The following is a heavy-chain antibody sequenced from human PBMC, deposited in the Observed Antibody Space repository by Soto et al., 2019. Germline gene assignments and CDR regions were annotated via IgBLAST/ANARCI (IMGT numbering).Heavy chain of an antibody. CDR1: GGSISSGGYS. J-gene: IGHJ4*02. CDR3: ARAIPNYYDSSGYYYFDY. Sequence: QLQLQESGSGLVKPSQTLSLTCAVSGGSISSGGYSWSWIRQPPGKGLEWIGYIYHSGSTYYNPYLKSRVTISVDRSKNQFSLKLSSVTAADTAVYYCARAIPNYYDSSGYYYFDYWGQGTLVTVSS. CDR2: IYHSGST. V-gene: IGHV4-30-2*01. D-gene: IGHD3-22*01.